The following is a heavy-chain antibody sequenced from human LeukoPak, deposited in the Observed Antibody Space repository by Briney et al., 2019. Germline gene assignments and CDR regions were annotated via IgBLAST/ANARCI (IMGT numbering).Heavy chain of an antibody. V-gene: IGHV1-69*05. D-gene: IGHD3-10*01. CDR3: ARERITMVRGVRNNWFDP. J-gene: IGHJ5*02. CDR2: IIPIFGTA. Sequence: SVKVSCKASGYTFAGYYMHWVRQAPGQGLEWMGGIIPIFGTANYAQKFQGRVTITTDESTSTAYMELSSLRSEDTAVYYCARERITMVRGVRNNWFDPWGQGTLVTVSS. CDR1: GYTFAGYY.